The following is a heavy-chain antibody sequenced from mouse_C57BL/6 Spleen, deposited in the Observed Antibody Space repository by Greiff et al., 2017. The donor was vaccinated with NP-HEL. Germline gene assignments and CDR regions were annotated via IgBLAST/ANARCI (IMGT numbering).Heavy chain of an antibody. Sequence: ESGPELVKPGASVKISCKASGYSFTDYNMNWVKQSNGKSLECIGVINPNYGTTSYNQKFKGKATLTVDQSSSTAYMQLNSLTSEDSAVYYCARDYYGSSYWYFDVWGTGTTVTVSS. CDR2: INPNYGTT. CDR3: ARDYYGSSYWYFDV. D-gene: IGHD1-1*01. CDR1: GYSFTDYN. V-gene: IGHV1-39*01. J-gene: IGHJ1*03.